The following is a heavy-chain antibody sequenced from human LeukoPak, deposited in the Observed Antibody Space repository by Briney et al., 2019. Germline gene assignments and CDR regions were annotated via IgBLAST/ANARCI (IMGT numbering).Heavy chain of an antibody. D-gene: IGHD2-21*02. V-gene: IGHV4-59*01. Sequence: SETLSLTCNVSGGSMIGYYWTWIRQTPEKGLEWIGYSYYSGSTNYHPSLKSRVSISVDRSKNQFSLKLSSVTAADTAVYYCVRDRQEWLSSGVYGDKGHYFYNFMDVWGKGTTVTVSS. CDR3: VRDRQEWLSSGVYGDKGHYFYNFMDV. CDR1: GGSMIGYY. J-gene: IGHJ6*03. CDR2: SYYSGST.